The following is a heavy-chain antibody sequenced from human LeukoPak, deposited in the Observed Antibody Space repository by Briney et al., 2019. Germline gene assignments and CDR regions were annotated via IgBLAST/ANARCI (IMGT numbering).Heavy chain of an antibody. CDR1: GGTFSNYA. CDR2: IIPIFGTA. V-gene: IGHV1-69*06. Sequence: SVKVSCKASGGTFSNYAISWVRQAPGQGLEWMGGIIPIFGTANYAQKFQGRVNITADKSTNTAYMELSSLRPEDTAVYYCAKGSGYEAQYYYYYVDVWGKGTTVTISS. J-gene: IGHJ6*03. CDR3: AKGSGYEAQYYYYYVDV. D-gene: IGHD5-12*01.